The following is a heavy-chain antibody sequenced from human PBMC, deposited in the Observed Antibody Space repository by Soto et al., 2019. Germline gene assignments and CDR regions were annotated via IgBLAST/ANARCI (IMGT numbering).Heavy chain of an antibody. J-gene: IGHJ6*02. CDR2: IYSGGST. CDR1: GVTVSSNY. V-gene: IGHV3-53*01. CDR3: AEGMDV. Sequence: GGSLTLSCAASGVTVSSNYMSWVRQAAGNGLEWVSVIYSGGSTYYADSVKGRFTISRDNSKNTLYLQMNSLRAEDTAVYYCAEGMDVWGQGTTVTVSS.